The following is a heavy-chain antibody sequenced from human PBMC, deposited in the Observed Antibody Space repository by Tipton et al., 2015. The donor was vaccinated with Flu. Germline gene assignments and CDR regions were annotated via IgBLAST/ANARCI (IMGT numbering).Heavy chain of an antibody. D-gene: IGHD3-3*01. Sequence: QVQLVQSGPEVKKPGASVKVSCKASGYTFTNYYMHWVRQATGQGPEWMGIITPTGGNTYYAQNFKGRVTMTRDTSTSTAYMDISSLRSEDTAVYYCARDRPNDISSGDMMGTSLDYWGQGTLVTVSS. CDR3: ARDRPNDISSGDMMGTSLDY. J-gene: IGHJ4*02. CDR2: ITPTGGNT. V-gene: IGHV1-46*01. CDR1: GYTFTNYY.